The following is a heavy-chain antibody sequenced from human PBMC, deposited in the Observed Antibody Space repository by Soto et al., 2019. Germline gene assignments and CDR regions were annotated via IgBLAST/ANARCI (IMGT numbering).Heavy chain of an antibody. CDR2: IGTAGDT. J-gene: IGHJ6*02. V-gene: IGHV3-13*01. CDR3: ARLTYYDFWSGRYYYYGMDV. D-gene: IGHD3-3*01. Sequence: EVQLVESGRGLVQPGGSLRLSCAASGFTFSSYDMHWVRQATGKGLEWVSAIGTAGDTYYPGSVKGRFTISRENAKNSLALQMNSRRAEDTAVYYCARLTYYDFWSGRYYYYGMDVWGQGTTVPVSS. CDR1: GFTFSSYD.